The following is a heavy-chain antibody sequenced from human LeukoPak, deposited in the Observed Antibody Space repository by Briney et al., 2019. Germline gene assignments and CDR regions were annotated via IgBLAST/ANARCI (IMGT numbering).Heavy chain of an antibody. CDR2: IHSSGST. J-gene: IGHJ4*02. D-gene: IGHD6-13*01. CDR3: ARDVVAAAGSFDY. V-gene: IGHV4-4*07. CDR1: GGSISSYY. Sequence: SETLSLTCTVSGGSISSYYWSWIRQPPGKGLEWIGRIHSSGSTNYSPSLKSRVTMSVDTSKNQFSLKLSSVTAADTAVYYCARDVVAAAGSFDYWGQGTQVTVSS.